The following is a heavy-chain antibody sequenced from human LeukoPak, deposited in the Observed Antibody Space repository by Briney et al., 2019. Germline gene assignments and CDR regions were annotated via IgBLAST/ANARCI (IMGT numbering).Heavy chain of an antibody. J-gene: IGHJ4*02. Sequence: GRSLRLSCAASGFTFSSYGMHWVRQAPGKGLEGVAVISYDGSNKYYADSVKGRFTISRDNSKNTLYLQMNSLRAEDTAVYYCAKGAWPYYYDSSGYDYWGQGTLVTVSS. CDR3: AKGAWPYYYDSSGYDY. V-gene: IGHV3-30*18. CDR1: GFTFSSYG. D-gene: IGHD3-22*01. CDR2: ISYDGSNK.